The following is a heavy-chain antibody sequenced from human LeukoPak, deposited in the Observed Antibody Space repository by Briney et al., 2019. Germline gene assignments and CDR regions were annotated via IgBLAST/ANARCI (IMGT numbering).Heavy chain of an antibody. J-gene: IGHJ6*01. V-gene: IGHV3-23*01. CDR2: FSGSGGST. D-gene: IGHD3-9*01. CDR1: GSPSSSYG. Sequence: QTGGPLRPSCAASGSPSSSYGMSGVRHPPGKVLGWVAIFSGSGGSTYYADSVKGRFTISRDNSKSTLYLQMSSLRAEDTGVYYCAKGGGFDWLNDYCMDVCGEGTTGIISS. CDR3: AKGGGFDWLNDYCMDV.